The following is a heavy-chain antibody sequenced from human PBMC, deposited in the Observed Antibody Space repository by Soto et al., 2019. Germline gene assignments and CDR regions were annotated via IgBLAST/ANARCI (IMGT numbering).Heavy chain of an antibody. CDR2: ISSDGKSE. J-gene: IGHJ4*02. Sequence: GGSLRLSCAASGFTFSTYGMHWVRQPPGKGLEWVAVISSDGKSEHYADPVKGRFSISRDNSKNTLSLQMHSLRVEDTAVYYCAKTITTYSGDSRGRGALVDYWGQGTLVTVSS. CDR1: GFTFSTYG. CDR3: AKTITTYSGDSRGRGALVDY. D-gene: IGHD3-22*01. V-gene: IGHV3-30*18.